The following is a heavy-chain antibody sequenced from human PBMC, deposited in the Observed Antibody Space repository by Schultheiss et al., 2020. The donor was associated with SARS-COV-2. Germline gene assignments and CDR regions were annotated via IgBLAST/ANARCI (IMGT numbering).Heavy chain of an antibody. CDR1: GGSFSGYY. Sequence: SQTLSLTCAVYGGSFSGYYWGWIRQPPGKGLEWIGSMYNSGSTYYNPSLKSRVTISVDTSKNQFSLKLNSVTAADTALYYCSRTRADYGSGSFSGYGLDVWGQGTTVTVSS. D-gene: IGHD3-10*01. V-gene: IGHV4-34*01. J-gene: IGHJ6*02. CDR3: SRTRADYGSGSFSGYGLDV. CDR2: MYNSGST.